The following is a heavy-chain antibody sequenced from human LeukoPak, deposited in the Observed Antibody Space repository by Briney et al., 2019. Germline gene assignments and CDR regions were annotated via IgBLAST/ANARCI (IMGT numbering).Heavy chain of an antibody. CDR3: ARFSPAITIFHTRDWFDP. D-gene: IGHD3-3*01. CDR1: GGSISSYY. J-gene: IGHJ5*02. CDR2: IYYSGST. V-gene: IGHV4-59*01. Sequence: PSGTLSLTCAVSGGSISSYYWSWIRQPPGKGLEWIGYIYYSGSTNYNPSLKSRVTISVDTSKNQFSLKLSSVTAADTAVYYCARFSPAITIFHTRDWFDPWGQGTLVTVSS.